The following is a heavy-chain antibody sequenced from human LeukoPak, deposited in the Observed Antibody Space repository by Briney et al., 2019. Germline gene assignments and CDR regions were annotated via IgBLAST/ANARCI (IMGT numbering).Heavy chain of an antibody. V-gene: IGHV3-21*01. Sequence: GGSLRLSCAASGFTFSIYSMNWVRQAPGKGLEWVSCISGNSGYVYYADSVKGRFTISRDNAKNSLYLQMNSLRAEDTAVYYCARDLTRNYYYYMDVWGRGTAVTVSS. J-gene: IGHJ6*03. D-gene: IGHD3-9*01. CDR1: GFTFSIYS. CDR2: ISGNSGYV. CDR3: ARDLTRNYYYYMDV.